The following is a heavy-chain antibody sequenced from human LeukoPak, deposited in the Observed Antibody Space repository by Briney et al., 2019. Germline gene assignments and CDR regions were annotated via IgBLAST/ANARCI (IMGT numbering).Heavy chain of an antibody. D-gene: IGHD3-10*01. V-gene: IGHV3-23*01. J-gene: IGHJ4*02. CDR1: GFTFSSYA. CDR3: VRETYYYGSGSYYNLDY. Sequence: PGGSLRLSCAASGFTFSSYAMSWVRQAPGNGLEWVSAISGSGGSTYYADSVKGRFTISRDNSKNTLSLQMNNLRAEDTAIYYCVRETYYYGSGSYYNLDYWGEGTLVTVSS. CDR2: ISGSGGST.